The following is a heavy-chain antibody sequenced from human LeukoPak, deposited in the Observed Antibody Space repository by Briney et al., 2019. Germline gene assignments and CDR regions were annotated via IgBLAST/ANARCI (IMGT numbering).Heavy chain of an antibody. Sequence: GRSLRLSCSASGFMFNSYGMHWVRQAPGKGLEWVAVIWFDGSNKYYADSVKGRFTISRDNSMNTLYLQMNSLRAEDTAVYYCAKSGPWFGELSLWDYWGQGTLVTVSS. CDR2: IWFDGSNK. V-gene: IGHV3-33*06. D-gene: IGHD3-10*01. CDR1: GFMFNSYG. CDR3: AKSGPWFGELSLWDY. J-gene: IGHJ4*02.